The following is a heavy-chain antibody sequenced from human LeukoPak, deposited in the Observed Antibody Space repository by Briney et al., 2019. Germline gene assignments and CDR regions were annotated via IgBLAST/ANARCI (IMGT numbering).Heavy chain of an antibody. Sequence: GGSLRLSCVASGFTFSSYGMHWVRQAPGKGLEWVAVIWYDGSNKYYADSVKGRFTISRDNSKNTLYLQMNSLRAEDTAVYYCAKDLSFAYYDSSGPLFQHWGQGTLVTVSS. V-gene: IGHV3-33*06. CDR1: GFTFSSYG. J-gene: IGHJ1*01. D-gene: IGHD3-22*01. CDR3: AKDLSFAYYDSSGPLFQH. CDR2: IWYDGSNK.